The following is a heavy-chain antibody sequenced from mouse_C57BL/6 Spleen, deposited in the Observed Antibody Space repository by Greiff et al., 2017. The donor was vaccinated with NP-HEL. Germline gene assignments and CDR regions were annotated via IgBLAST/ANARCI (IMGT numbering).Heavy chain of an antibody. Sequence: QVQLQQPGAELVKPGASVKMSCKASGYTFTSYWITWVKQRPGQGLEWIGDIYPGSGSTNYNEKFKSKATLTVDTSSSTAYMQLSSLTSEDSAVYNCAREGDYDGFSFAYWGQGTLVTVSA. CDR2: IYPGSGST. V-gene: IGHV1-55*01. J-gene: IGHJ3*01. CDR1: GYTFTSYW. CDR3: AREGDYDGFSFAY. D-gene: IGHD2-4*01.